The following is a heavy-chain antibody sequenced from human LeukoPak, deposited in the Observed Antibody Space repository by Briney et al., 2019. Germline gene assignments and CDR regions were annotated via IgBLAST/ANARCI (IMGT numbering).Heavy chain of an antibody. CDR1: GGSFSGYY. CDR2: INHSGST. J-gene: IGHJ4*02. CDR3: ARVMSYYYGSGSYANFDY. Sequence: PSETLSLTCAVYGGSFSGYYWSWIRQPPGKGLEWIGEINHSGSTNYNPSLKSRVTISVDTSKNQFSLKLSSVTAADTAVYYCARVMSYYYGSGSYANFDYWGQGTLVTVSS. V-gene: IGHV4-34*01. D-gene: IGHD3-10*01.